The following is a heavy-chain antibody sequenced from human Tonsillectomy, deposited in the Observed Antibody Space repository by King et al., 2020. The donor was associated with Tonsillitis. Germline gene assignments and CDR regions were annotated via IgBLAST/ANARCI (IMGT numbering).Heavy chain of an antibody. J-gene: IGHJ6*02. D-gene: IGHD1-26*01. CDR3: GRPDLGSNYGMDV. CDR1: GYSISSGYY. CDR2: IYHSGST. V-gene: IGHV4-38-2*01. Sequence: QLQESGPGLVKPSETLSLTCAVSGYSISSGYYWGWIRQSPGKGLEWIGTIYHSGSTYYNPSLKSRVTISVDTSKNQFSLKLTSVTAADTAVYYCGRPDLGSNYGMDVWGQGTTVTVSS.